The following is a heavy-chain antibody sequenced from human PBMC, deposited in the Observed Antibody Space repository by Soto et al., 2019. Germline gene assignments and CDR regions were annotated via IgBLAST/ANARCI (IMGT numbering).Heavy chain of an antibody. CDR2: INGTGTTI. CDR1: GLTFSNYE. Sequence: GGSLRLSCAGTGLTFSNYEMNWVRQAPGKGLEWVSYINGTGTTIYYAASVKGRFTISRDNAKNSLYLQMYSLRAEDTAVYYCARESPYDFWSGYSPSGMDVWGQGTTVTVSS. CDR3: ARESPYDFWSGYSPSGMDV. V-gene: IGHV3-48*03. D-gene: IGHD3-3*01. J-gene: IGHJ6*02.